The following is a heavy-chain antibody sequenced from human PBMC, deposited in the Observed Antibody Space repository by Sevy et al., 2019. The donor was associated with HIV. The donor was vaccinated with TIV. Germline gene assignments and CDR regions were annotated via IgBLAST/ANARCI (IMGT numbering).Heavy chain of an antibody. CDR3: TRDAGYSIAWSPSDY. D-gene: IGHD6-19*01. V-gene: IGHV3-30-3*01. Sequence: GGSLRLSCAASGLTFSSHAMHWVRQDPGKGLEWVAVISSAGSNKYYADSVKGRFTISRDNPKNTLYLQMNSLRPEDTAVYYCTRDAGYSIAWSPSDYWGQGTLVTVSS. CDR1: GLTFSSHA. J-gene: IGHJ4*02. CDR2: ISSAGSNK.